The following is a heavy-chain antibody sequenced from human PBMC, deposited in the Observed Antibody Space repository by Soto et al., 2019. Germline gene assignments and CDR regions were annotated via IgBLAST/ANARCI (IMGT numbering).Heavy chain of an antibody. V-gene: IGHV3-66*01. CDR1: GFTVSSNY. D-gene: IGHD3-3*01. CDR2: IYSGGST. Sequence: EVQLVESGGGLVQPGGSLRLSCAASGFTVSSNYMSWVRQAPGKGLEWVSVIYSGGSTYYADSVKGRFTISRDNSKNTLYLQMNSLRAEDTAVYDCARGLDYDFWSGYYGGWGQGTLVTVSS. CDR3: ARGLDYDFWSGYYGG. J-gene: IGHJ4*02.